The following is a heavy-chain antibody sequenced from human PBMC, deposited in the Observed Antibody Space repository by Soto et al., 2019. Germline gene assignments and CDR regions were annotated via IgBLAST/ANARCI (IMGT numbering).Heavy chain of an antibody. J-gene: IGHJ4*02. Sequence: GGSLRLSCAASGFTFSSYAMSWVRQAPGKGLEWVSAISGSGGSTYYADSVKGRFTISRDNSKNTLYLQMNSLRAEDTAVYYCAKTRYCSGGSCSSHRGAPPVPFDYWGQGTLVTVSS. D-gene: IGHD2-15*01. CDR1: GFTFSSYA. V-gene: IGHV3-23*01. CDR2: ISGSGGST. CDR3: AKTRYCSGGSCSSHRGAPPVPFDY.